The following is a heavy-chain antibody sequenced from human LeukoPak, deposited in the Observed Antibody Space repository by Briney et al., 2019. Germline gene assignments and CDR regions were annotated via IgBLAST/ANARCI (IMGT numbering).Heavy chain of an antibody. V-gene: IGHV3-33*01. CDR2: IWYDGSNQ. CDR3: ARLGSHYLDY. D-gene: IGHD3-10*01. Sequence: PGGSLRLSCAASGFTFRNFGMHWVRQAPGKGLEWVAVIWYDGSNQYYADSVKGRFIISRDNSKKTLSLQMNSLRAEDTAVYYCARLGSHYLDYWGQGTLVTVSS. J-gene: IGHJ4*02. CDR1: GFTFRNFG.